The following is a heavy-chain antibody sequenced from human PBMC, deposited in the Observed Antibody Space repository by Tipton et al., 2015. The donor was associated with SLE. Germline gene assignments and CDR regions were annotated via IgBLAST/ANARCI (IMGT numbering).Heavy chain of an antibody. CDR1: GGSFSGYY. V-gene: IGHV4-34*01. CDR3: ARETPGWGIY. Sequence: TLSLTCAVYGGSFSGYYWSWIRQPPGKGLEWIGEINHSRSTNYNPSLKSRVTIPVDTSQNQFSLRLSSVTAADTAVYYCARETPGWGIYWGQGTLVPVSS. J-gene: IGHJ4*02. D-gene: IGHD7-27*01. CDR2: INHSRST.